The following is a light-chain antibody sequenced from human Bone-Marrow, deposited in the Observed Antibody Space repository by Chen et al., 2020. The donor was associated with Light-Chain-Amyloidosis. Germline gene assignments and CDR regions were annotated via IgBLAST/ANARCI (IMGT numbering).Light chain of an antibody. Sequence: IVLTQSPGTLSLSPGERATLSCRASQSISNSLAWYQQKPGQAPRLLIYDASSRATGIPVRFSGSGSGTDFTLTISSLEPEDFAVYYCQRYGVFGGGTKVEIK. V-gene: IGKV3-20*01. J-gene: IGKJ4*01. CDR2: DAS. CDR3: QRYGV. CDR1: QSISNS.